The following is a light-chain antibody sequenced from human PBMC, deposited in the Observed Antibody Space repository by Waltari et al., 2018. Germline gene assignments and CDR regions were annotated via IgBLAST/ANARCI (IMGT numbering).Light chain of an antibody. CDR1: GSAVGASDS. Sequence: QSALPQPASVSGSPGQSITIPCSRVGSAVGASDSLSWHQHHPGKAPQVIIYDVTNRPSGVSDRFSASKSANTASLTISRLQPEDEADYYCSSQTLDGLVLFGGGTRLTVL. CDR3: SSQTLDGLVL. CDR2: DVT. V-gene: IGLV2-14*03. J-gene: IGLJ2*01.